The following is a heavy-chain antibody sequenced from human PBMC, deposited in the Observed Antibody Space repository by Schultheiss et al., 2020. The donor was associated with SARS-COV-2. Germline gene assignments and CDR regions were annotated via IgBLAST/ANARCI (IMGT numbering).Heavy chain of an antibody. V-gene: IGHV1-69*13. CDR2: IIPIFGTA. D-gene: IGHD2-15*01. Sequence: SVKVSCKASGGTFSSYAISWVRQAPGQGLEWMGGIIPIFGTANYAQKFQGRVTITADESTSTAYMELRSLRSDDTAVYYCARVPHNIVVVVAATGPWFDPWGQGTLVTVSS. CDR3: ARVPHNIVVVVAATGPWFDP. J-gene: IGHJ5*02. CDR1: GGTFSSYA.